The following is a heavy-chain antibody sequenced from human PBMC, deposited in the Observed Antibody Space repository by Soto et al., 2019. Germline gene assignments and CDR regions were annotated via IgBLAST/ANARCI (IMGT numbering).Heavy chain of an antibody. CDR2: ISAGADST. CDR3: ATQAEGIFVGPLDY. Sequence: EVQLLESGGGLVQPGGSLRLSCSASGFTFITYAMTWVRQAPGKGREWVSVISAGADSTYYADSVKGRFTISRDNSRNTVYLQMNSLRPEDMARYYCATQAEGIFVGPLDYWGQGTLVTVSS. CDR1: GFTFITYA. J-gene: IGHJ4*02. D-gene: IGHD3-3*01. V-gene: IGHV3-23*01.